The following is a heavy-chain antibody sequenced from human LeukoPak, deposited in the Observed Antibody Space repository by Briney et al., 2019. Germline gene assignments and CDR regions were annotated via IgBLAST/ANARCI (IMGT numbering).Heavy chain of an antibody. Sequence: GASVKVSCKASGGTFSSYAISWVRQAPGQGLDWMGGIIPIFGTTNYAQKFQGRVTITADKSTSTAYMELSSLRSEDTAVYYCARALRGGSGWYYYYYYYMDVWGKGTTVTVSS. CDR1: GGTFSSYA. CDR3: ARALRGGSGWYYYYYYYMDV. CDR2: IIPIFGTT. J-gene: IGHJ6*03. V-gene: IGHV1-69*06. D-gene: IGHD6-19*01.